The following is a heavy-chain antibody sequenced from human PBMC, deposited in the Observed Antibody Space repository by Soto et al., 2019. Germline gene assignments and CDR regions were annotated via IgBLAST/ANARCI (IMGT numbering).Heavy chain of an antibody. CDR2: INHSGST. D-gene: IGHD2-2*01. CDR3: ARGDMGDCSSTSCYGGRYYYYGMDV. V-gene: IGHV4-34*01. Sequence: SETLSLTCAVYGGSFSGYYWSWIRQPPGKGLEWIGEINHSGSTNYNPSLKSRVTISVDTSKNQFSLKLSSVTAADTAVYYCARGDMGDCSSTSCYGGRYYYYGMDVWGQGTTVTVSS. J-gene: IGHJ6*02. CDR1: GGSFSGYY.